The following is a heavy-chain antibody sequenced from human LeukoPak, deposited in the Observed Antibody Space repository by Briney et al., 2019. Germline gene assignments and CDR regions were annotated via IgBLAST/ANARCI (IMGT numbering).Heavy chain of an antibody. V-gene: IGHV3-66*01. Sequence: PGGSLRLSCAASGFTVSSNYMSWVRQAPGKGLEWVSVIYSVGNTYYADSVQGRFTMSRENPENTLYLQMNSLRAEDTAVYYCARAHDRGYYYGFDYWGQGTLVTVSS. CDR1: GFTVSSNY. D-gene: IGHD3-22*01. CDR2: IYSVGNT. J-gene: IGHJ4*02. CDR3: ARAHDRGYYYGFDY.